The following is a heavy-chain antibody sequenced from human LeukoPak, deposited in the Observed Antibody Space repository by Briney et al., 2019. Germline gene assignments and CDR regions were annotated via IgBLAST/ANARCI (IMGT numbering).Heavy chain of an antibody. CDR3: ARQTPYYYDSSGYYGARGVFDI. CDR2: IGTAGDT. CDR1: GFTFSSYD. D-gene: IGHD3-22*01. Sequence: PGGSLRLSCAASGFTFSSYDMHWVRQATGKGLEWVSAIGTAGDTYYPGSVKGRFTISRENAKNSLYLQMNSLRAGDTAVYYCARQTPYYYDSSGYYGARGVFDIWGQGTMVTVSS. V-gene: IGHV3-13*01. J-gene: IGHJ3*02.